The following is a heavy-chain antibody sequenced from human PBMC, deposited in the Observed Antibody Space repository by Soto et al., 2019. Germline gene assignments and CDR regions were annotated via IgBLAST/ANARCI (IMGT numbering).Heavy chain of an antibody. J-gene: IGHJ4*02. D-gene: IGHD2-21*02. CDR1: GYTFTSYA. Sequence: ASVKVSCKAFGYTFTSYAIHWVRQAPGQRLEWMGWINAGNGNTKYSQKFQGRVTITRDTSASTAYMELTSLRSEDTAVYYCARGGGIVVVTAPYDHWGQGTLVTVSS. V-gene: IGHV1-3*01. CDR2: INAGNGNT. CDR3: ARGGGIVVVTAPYDH.